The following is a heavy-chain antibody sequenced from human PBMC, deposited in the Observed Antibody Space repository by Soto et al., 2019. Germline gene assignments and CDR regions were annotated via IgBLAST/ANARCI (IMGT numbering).Heavy chain of an antibody. J-gene: IGHJ6*02. CDR3: ACVTVSGFLGGYSDYYYYGMDD. V-gene: IGHV1-18*01. Sequence: QVQLVQSGAEVKKPGASVKVSCKASGYTFTSYGISWERQAPGQGLEWMGWISAYNGNTNYAQKLQVRVTITTDTSTSTVYLALRSLRSDDAAMYYCACVTVSGFLGGYSDYYYYGMDDWGHGTTVTVAS. CDR2: ISAYNGNT. CDR1: GYTFTSYG. D-gene: IGHD3-3*01.